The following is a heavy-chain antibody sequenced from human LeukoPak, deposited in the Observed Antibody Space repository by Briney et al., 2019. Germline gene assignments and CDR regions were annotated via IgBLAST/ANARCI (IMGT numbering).Heavy chain of an antibody. V-gene: IGHV3-48*03. D-gene: IGHD1-26*01. CDR3: AREGGRGSFFDY. CDR1: GFTFSSYE. CDR2: ISSSGGTI. J-gene: IGHJ4*02. Sequence: GGSLRLSCAASGFTFSSYEMNWVRQAPGKGLEWASYISSSGGTIYYADSVKGRFTISRDNAKNSLYLQMNSLRAEDTAVYYCAREGGRGSFFDYWGQGTLVTVSS.